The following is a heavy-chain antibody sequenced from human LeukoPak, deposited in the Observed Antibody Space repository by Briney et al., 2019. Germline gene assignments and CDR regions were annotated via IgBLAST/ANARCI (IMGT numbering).Heavy chain of an antibody. V-gene: IGHV4-59*01. CDR3: ARGVYIAAAQYGY. Sequence: ESSETLSLTCTVSGGSISSYYWSWIRQPPGKGLEWIGYIYYSGTTNYNPSLKSRVTISVDTSKNQFSLKLNSVTAADTAVYYCARGVYIAAAQYGYWGQGTLVTVSS. J-gene: IGHJ4*02. D-gene: IGHD6-13*01. CDR2: IYYSGTT. CDR1: GGSISSYY.